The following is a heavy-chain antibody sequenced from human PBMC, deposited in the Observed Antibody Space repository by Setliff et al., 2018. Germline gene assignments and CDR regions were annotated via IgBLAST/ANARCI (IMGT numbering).Heavy chain of an antibody. CDR1: GYTLINYG. J-gene: IGHJ4*02. D-gene: IGHD2-8*01. CDR3: SRLVRYCTTTTCQSVPGAEV. Sequence: ASVKVSCKASGYTLINYGISWVRQAPGQGLEWMGWIGAYTGNTNYAQKFQGRVTMTKDTSTSTAYMELRSLRSDDTAVYYCSRLVRYCTTTTCQSVPGAEVWGQGTLVTVSS. CDR2: IGAYTGNT. V-gene: IGHV1-18*01.